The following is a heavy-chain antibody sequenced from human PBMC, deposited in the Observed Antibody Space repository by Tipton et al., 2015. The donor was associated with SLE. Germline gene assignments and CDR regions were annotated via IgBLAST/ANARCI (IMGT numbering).Heavy chain of an antibody. CDR1: GGSISSYY. D-gene: IGHD3-10*01. J-gene: IGHJ3*02. CDR3: ASETYYYGSGTRAFDI. CDR2: IYYSGST. V-gene: IGHV4-59*01. Sequence: TLSLTCTVSGGSISSYYWSWIRQPPGKGLEWIGYIYYSGSTNYNPSLKSRVTISVDTSKNQFSLKLSSVTAADTAVYYCASETYYYGSGTRAFDIWGQGTVVTVSS.